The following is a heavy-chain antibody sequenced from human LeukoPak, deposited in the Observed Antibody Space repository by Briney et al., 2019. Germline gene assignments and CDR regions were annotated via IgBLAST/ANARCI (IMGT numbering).Heavy chain of an antibody. CDR3: ARARAFWGSYYFDY. CDR2: INHSGST. Sequence: SGALSLTCAVYGGSFSGYYWSWIRQPPAKGLEWIGEINHSGSTNYNPSLQSQVTISVDTSKNQFSLQLSSVTAADEAVDYGARARAFWGSYYFDYWGQGTLVTVSS. CDR1: GGSFSGYY. J-gene: IGHJ4*02. D-gene: IGHD3-16*01. V-gene: IGHV4-34*01.